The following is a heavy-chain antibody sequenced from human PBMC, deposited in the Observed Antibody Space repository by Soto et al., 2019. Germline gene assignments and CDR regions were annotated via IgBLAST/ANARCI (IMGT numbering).Heavy chain of an antibody. CDR1: GYTFTTHG. J-gene: IGHJ5*02. V-gene: IGHV1-18*01. D-gene: IGHD2-15*01. CDR2: VSGDNGHT. CDR3: ARDLGYCRSGTCYREWFDP. Sequence: QVQLVQSGAEVKKPGASVKVSCKASGYTFTTHGISWVRQAPGQGLEWMGWVSGDNGHTNYAQSLQGRVTRTTDTCTNTAYMELRSLRSDDTAVYYCARDLGYCRSGTCYREWFDPWGQGTLVTVSS.